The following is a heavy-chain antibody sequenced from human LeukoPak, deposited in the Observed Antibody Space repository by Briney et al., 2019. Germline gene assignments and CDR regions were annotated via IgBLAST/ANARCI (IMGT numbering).Heavy chain of an antibody. CDR3: ARAGNFGFLGFDY. V-gene: IGHV4-59*01. Sequence: SETLSLTCTVSGGSISNYYWNWIRQPPGKGLEYIGYIYYSGNTNHNPSLKSRVTISVDTSKNQFSLKLSSVTAADTAVYFCARAGNFGFLGFDYWGQGTLVTVSS. CDR1: GGSISNYY. D-gene: IGHD3-16*01. CDR2: IYYSGNT. J-gene: IGHJ4*02.